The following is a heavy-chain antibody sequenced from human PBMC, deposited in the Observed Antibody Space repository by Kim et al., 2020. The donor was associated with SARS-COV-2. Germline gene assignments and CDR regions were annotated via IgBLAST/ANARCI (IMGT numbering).Heavy chain of an antibody. CDR2: T. Sequence: TSYAKKFQGRVTMTRDTSTGTVYMELSSLGSEDTAVYYCARGDSGSFHVDYWGQGTLVTVSS. V-gene: IGHV1-46*03. D-gene: IGHD1-26*01. J-gene: IGHJ4*02. CDR3: ARGDSGSFHVDY.